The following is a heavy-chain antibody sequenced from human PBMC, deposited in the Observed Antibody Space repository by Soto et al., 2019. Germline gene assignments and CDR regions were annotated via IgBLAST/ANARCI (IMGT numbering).Heavy chain of an antibody. D-gene: IGHD2-15*01. CDR2: ISGSGGTT. V-gene: IGHV3-23*01. CDR1: GFTFSSFA. J-gene: IGHJ4*02. Sequence: EVQLLESGGGLVQPGGSLRLSCAASGFTFSSFAMSWVRQAPGKGLEWVSDISGSGGTTYYADSVKGRFTISRDNSKNKLYLQMSSLRAEDTAVYYCAKGRVYCSGGSCYFSPMDYWGQGTLVTVSS. CDR3: AKGRVYCSGGSCYFSPMDY.